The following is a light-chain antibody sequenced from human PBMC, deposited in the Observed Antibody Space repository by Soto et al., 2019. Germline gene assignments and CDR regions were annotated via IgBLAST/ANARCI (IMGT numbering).Light chain of an antibody. CDR1: QSISTK. J-gene: IGKJ4*01. V-gene: IGKV3-15*01. Sequence: EIVMTQSPATLSMSPGERATLSCRASQSISTKVAWYQQKPGQAPRLLIYGASTRATGVPARFSGSGSGTEFTLSISSLQSEHFAVYYCQQYNSWPHTFGGGTKVEIK. CDR2: GAS. CDR3: QQYNSWPHT.